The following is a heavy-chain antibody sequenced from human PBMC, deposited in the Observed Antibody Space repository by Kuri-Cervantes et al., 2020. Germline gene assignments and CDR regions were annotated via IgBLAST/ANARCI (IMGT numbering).Heavy chain of an antibody. Sequence: GGSLRLSCAASGFTFDDYAIHWVRQVPGKGLEWVSGITSNSNTMTYADSVRGRFTISRDNAMNSVFLQMDNLRGDDTAVYYCARNAVIWDYWGQGTRVTVSS. CDR2: ITSNSNTM. CDR3: ARNAVIWDY. CDR1: GFTFDDYA. D-gene: IGHD3-22*01. V-gene: IGHV3-9*01. J-gene: IGHJ4*02.